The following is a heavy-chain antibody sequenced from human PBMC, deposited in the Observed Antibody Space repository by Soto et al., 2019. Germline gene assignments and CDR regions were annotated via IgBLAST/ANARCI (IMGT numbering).Heavy chain of an antibody. CDR1: GYTSTSYG. CDR3: ARVSNRDYDFWSGYGNWFDP. J-gene: IGHJ5*02. V-gene: IGHV1-18*01. CDR2: ISAYNGNT. Sequence: GASVKVSCKASGYTSTSYGISWVRQAPGQGLEWMGWISAYNGNTNYAQKLQGRVTMTTDTSTSTAYMELRSLRSDDTAVYYCARVSNRDYDFWSGYGNWFDPWGQGTLVTAPQ. D-gene: IGHD3-3*01.